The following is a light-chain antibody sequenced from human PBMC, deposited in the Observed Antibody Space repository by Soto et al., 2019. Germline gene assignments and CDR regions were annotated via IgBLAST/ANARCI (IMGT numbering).Light chain of an antibody. CDR2: DAS. J-gene: IGKJ2*01. CDR1: QSVSSY. Sequence: EIVLTQSPATLSLSPGERATLSCRVSQSVSSYLAWYQQKPGQAPRLLIYDASNRATGIPARFSGSGSGTDFTLTISSLEPEDFAVYYCQQRSNWPPYTFGQGTKLEIK. V-gene: IGKV3-11*01. CDR3: QQRSNWPPYT.